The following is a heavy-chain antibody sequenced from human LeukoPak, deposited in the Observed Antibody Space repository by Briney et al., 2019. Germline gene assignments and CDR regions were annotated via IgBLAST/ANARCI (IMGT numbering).Heavy chain of an antibody. J-gene: IGHJ4*02. CDR2: IYHSGST. Sequence: PSETLSLTCTVSGYSISSGYYWGWIRQPPGKGLEWIGNIYHSGSTYYNPSLKSRVTISVDTSKNQFSLKLSSVTAADTAVYYCAREYYYDSSGYSPRPYYFDYWGQGTLVTVSS. V-gene: IGHV4-38-2*02. CDR3: AREYYYDSSGYSPRPYYFDY. CDR1: GYSISSGYY. D-gene: IGHD3-22*01.